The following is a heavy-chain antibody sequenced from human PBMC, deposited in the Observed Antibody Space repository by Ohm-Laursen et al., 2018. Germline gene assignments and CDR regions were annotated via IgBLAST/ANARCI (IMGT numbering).Heavy chain of an antibody. J-gene: IGHJ6*02. CDR1: GSTFSSYG. D-gene: IGHD6-6*01. Sequence: GSLRLSCSASGSTFSSYGMSWVRQAPGKGLEWVSGISVSGGSAYYADSVKGRFTISRDNSKNTLYLQMNSLRAEDTAVYYCAKEGADSSSWGGYYYYYYGMDVWGQGTTATVSS. CDR3: AKEGADSSSWGGYYYYYYGMDV. V-gene: IGHV3-23*01. CDR2: ISVSGGSA.